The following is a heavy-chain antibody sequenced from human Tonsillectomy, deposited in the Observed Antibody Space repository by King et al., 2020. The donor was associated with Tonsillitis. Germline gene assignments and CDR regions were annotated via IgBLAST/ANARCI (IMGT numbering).Heavy chain of an antibody. CDR1: GYSISSGYY. J-gene: IGHJ3*02. CDR3: ARGVPSYGSGSYYLHDAFDI. D-gene: IGHD3-10*01. V-gene: IGHV4-38-2*01. Sequence: VQLQESGPGLVKPSETLSLTCAVSGYSISSGYYWGWIRQPPGKGLEWIGSIYHSGSTYYNPSLKSRVTISVDTSKDQFSLKLSSVTAADTAVYYCARGVPSYGSGSYYLHDAFDIWGQGTMVTVSS. CDR2: IYHSGST.